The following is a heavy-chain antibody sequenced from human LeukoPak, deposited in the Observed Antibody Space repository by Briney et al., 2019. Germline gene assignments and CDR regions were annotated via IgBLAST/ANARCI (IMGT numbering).Heavy chain of an antibody. Sequence: SVKVSCKASGGTFSGYAISWVRQAPGQGLEWMGGIIPIFGTANYAQKFQGRVTITADESTSTAYMELSSLRSEDTAVYYCASGREYSSSFHFIYWGQGTLVTVSS. CDR1: GGTFSGYA. D-gene: IGHD6-6*01. J-gene: IGHJ4*02. CDR2: IIPIFGTA. V-gene: IGHV1-69*13. CDR3: ASGREYSSSFHFIY.